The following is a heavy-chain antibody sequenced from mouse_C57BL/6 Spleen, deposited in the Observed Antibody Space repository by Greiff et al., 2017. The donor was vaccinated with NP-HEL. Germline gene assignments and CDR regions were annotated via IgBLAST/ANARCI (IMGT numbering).Heavy chain of an antibody. D-gene: IGHD2-5*01. CDR2: IYPGDGDT. Sequence: VMLVESGPELVKPGASVKISCKASGYAFSSSWMNWVKQRPGKGLEWIGRIYPGDGDTNYNGKFKGKATLTADKSSSTAYMQLSSLTSEDSAVYFCATYYSNYVPCFAYWGQGTLVTVSA. CDR3: ATYYSNYVPCFAY. CDR1: GYAFSSSW. V-gene: IGHV1-82*01. J-gene: IGHJ3*01.